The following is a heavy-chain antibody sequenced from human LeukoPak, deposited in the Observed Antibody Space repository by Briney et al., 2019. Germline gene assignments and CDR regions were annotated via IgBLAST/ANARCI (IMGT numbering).Heavy chain of an antibody. CDR3: ARGDYDILTGLYYYYMDV. CDR2: ISSSSSTI. Sequence: GGSLRLSCAASGFTFSSYSMNWVRQAPGKGLEWVSYISSSSSTIYYADSVKGRFTISRDNAKNSLYLQMNSLRAEDTAVYYCARGDYDILTGLYYYYMDVWGKGTTVTISS. CDR1: GFTFSSYS. J-gene: IGHJ6*03. V-gene: IGHV3-48*04. D-gene: IGHD3-9*01.